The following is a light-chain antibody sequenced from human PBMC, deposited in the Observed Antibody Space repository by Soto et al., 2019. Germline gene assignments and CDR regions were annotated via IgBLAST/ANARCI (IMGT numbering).Light chain of an antibody. CDR1: QSISSY. J-gene: IGKJ4*01. Sequence: DIQMTQSPSSLSASVGDRVTITCRASQSISSYLNWYQQKPGKAPKLLIYAASSLQSGVPSRFSGSGSGTDFTLTISSLQPEDFATYYCQQSYSTTPLTLGGGTKVDIK. V-gene: IGKV1-39*01. CDR3: QQSYSTTPLT. CDR2: AAS.